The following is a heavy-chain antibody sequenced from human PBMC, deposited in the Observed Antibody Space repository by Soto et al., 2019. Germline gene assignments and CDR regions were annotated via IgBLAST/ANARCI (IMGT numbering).Heavy chain of an antibody. CDR2: ISAYNGNT. Sequence: GASENVSWKACGSTFTSYGISWVRHAPGQGLEWMGWISAYNGNTNYAQKLQGRVTMTTDTSTSTAYMELRSLRSGDTAVYYCARGNDGSWSGAPHYGMDVWGQGTTVIVSS. CDR3: ARGNDGSWSGAPHYGMDV. J-gene: IGHJ6*02. V-gene: IGHV1-18*01. CDR1: GSTFTSYG. D-gene: IGHD3-10*01.